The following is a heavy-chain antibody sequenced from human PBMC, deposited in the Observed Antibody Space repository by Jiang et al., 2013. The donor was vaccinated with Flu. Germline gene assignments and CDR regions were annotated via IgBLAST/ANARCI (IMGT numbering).Heavy chain of an antibody. CDR3: ARGVLSYSSGYYQYYFDY. V-gene: IGHV3-66*01. D-gene: IGHD3-22*01. J-gene: IGHJ4*02. Sequence: GGMTYYADSVKGRFTISRGNSKNTLYLQMNSLRAEDTAVYYCARGVLSYSSGYYQYYFDYWGQGTLVTVSS. CDR2: GGMT.